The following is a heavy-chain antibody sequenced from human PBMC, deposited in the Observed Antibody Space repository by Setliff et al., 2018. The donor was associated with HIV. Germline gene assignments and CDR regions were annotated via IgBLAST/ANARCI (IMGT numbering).Heavy chain of an antibody. CDR3: ARQVSIPGVAITPVDY. CDR1: GGSISSYY. CDR2: IYYSGST. V-gene: IGHV4-59*08. D-gene: IGHD5-12*01. J-gene: IGHJ4*02. Sequence: SETLSLTCTVSGGSISSYYWGWIRQPPGKGLEWIGYIYYSGSTNYNPSLKSRVTISVDTSKNQFSLQLSPVTAADTAVYYCARQVSIPGVAITPVDYWGQGALVTVSS.